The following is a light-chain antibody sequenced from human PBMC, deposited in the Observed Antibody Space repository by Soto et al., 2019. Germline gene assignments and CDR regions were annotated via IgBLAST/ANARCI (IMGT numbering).Light chain of an antibody. CDR3: QQYKNWPLT. CDR2: GAS. V-gene: IGKV3-15*01. Sequence: EIVMTQSLATLSVSPGGRATLSCRASQSVSSNLAWYQQKPGQAPRLLIYGASTRATGFPARFSGSGSGTEFTLTISSLQSEDFAVYYCQQYKNWPLTFGGGTRVEIK. J-gene: IGKJ4*01. CDR1: QSVSSN.